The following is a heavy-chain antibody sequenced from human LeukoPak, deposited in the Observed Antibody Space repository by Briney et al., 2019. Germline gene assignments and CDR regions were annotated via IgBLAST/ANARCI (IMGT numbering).Heavy chain of an antibody. J-gene: IGHJ3*02. D-gene: IGHD1-26*01. CDR1: GFTFSSYA. V-gene: IGHV3-30-3*01. CDR3: ARAAVGATRDTYAFDI. Sequence: GSLRRSCAASGFTFSSYAMHWVRQAPGKGLEWVAVISYDGSNKYYADSVKGRFTISRDNSKNSLYLQMNSLRAEDTAVYYCARAAVGATRDTYAFDIWGQGTMVTVSS. CDR2: ISYDGSNK.